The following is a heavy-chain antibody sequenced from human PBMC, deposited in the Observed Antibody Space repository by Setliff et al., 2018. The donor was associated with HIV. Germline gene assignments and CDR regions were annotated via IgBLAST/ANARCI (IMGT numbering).Heavy chain of an antibody. Sequence: KPSETLSLTCAFYGGSFSGYYWSWIRQSPGKGLEWIGEINHRGSTNYNSSLKRRVTIAVDTSKNQFSLKMRFVTAADTAVYYCARYSGPGIDFWGQGTLVTVSS. CDR3: ARYSGPGIDF. CDR1: GGSFSGYY. CDR2: INHRGST. J-gene: IGHJ4*02. V-gene: IGHV4-34*01. D-gene: IGHD1-26*01.